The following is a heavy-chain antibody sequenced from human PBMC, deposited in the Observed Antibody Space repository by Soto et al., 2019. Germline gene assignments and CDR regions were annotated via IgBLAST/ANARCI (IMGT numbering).Heavy chain of an antibody. J-gene: IGHJ2*01. V-gene: IGHV4-59*01. CDR3: ARLGRKYSRSGWFFDL. CDR2: IYYSGST. D-gene: IGHD6-13*01. Sequence: QVQLQESGPGLVKPSETLSLTCTVSGGSITSYYWSWIRQPPGKGLEWIGYIYYSGSTNYNPSLKSRVTISVDTSKNQFSLKLNSVTAADTAVYYCARLGRKYSRSGWFFDLWGRGTLVTVSS. CDR1: GGSITSYY.